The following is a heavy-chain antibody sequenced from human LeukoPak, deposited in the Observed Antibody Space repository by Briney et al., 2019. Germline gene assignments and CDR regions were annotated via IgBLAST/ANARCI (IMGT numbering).Heavy chain of an antibody. V-gene: IGHV4-4*07. Sequence: SETLSLTCTVSGGSISSYYWSWIRQPAGKGLGWIGRIYTSGSTNYNPSLKSRVTMSVDTSKNQFSLKLSSVTAADTAVYYCARERGRIAALYYFDYWGQGTLVTVSS. CDR1: GGSISSYY. CDR3: ARERGRIAALYYFDY. CDR2: IYTSGST. D-gene: IGHD6-13*01. J-gene: IGHJ4*02.